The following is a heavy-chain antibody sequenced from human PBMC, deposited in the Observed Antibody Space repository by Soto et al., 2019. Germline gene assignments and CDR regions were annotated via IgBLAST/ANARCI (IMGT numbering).Heavy chain of an antibody. CDR3: AKTGCNGGSCFSWFDP. CDR2: ILKDGKSK. Sequence: HVQLVESGGGVVQPGGSLRLSCAASGFILSDFAMHWVRQAPGRGLEWVAVILKDGKSKYYADSVRGRFTISSDTSKDKIFLQLTSLRIDDSAVYYCAKTGCNGGSCFSWFDPWGQGTPVIVSS. CDR1: GFILSDFA. V-gene: IGHV3-30*04. J-gene: IGHJ5*02. D-gene: IGHD2-15*01.